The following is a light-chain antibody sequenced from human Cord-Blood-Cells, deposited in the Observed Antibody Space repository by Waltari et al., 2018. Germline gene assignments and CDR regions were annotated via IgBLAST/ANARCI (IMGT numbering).Light chain of an antibody. Sequence: QSALTQPASVSGSPGQSITISCTGTSSDVGSYNLVSWYQQHPGKAPKLMIYEGSKRPSGVRNRFSGSKSGNTASLTISGLQAEDEADYYCCSYAGSSTLVFGGGTKLTVL. J-gene: IGLJ2*01. V-gene: IGLV2-23*01. CDR1: SSDVGSYNL. CDR3: CSYAGSSTLV. CDR2: EGS.